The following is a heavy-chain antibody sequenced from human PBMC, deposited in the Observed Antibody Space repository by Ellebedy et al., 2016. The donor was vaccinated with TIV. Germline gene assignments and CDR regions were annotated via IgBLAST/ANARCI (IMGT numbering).Heavy chain of an antibody. CDR1: GFIISGDW. Sequence: GESLKISCAASGFIISGDWMSWVRQAPGKGLEWVAHINPDGSAEYYVDSVKGRFTISRDNSKNTLYLQMISLRAEDTAVYYCARDPVGVGPAFDVWGQGTVVTVSS. D-gene: IGHD4-23*01. V-gene: IGHV3-7*03. J-gene: IGHJ3*01. CDR3: ARDPVGVGPAFDV. CDR2: INPDGSAE.